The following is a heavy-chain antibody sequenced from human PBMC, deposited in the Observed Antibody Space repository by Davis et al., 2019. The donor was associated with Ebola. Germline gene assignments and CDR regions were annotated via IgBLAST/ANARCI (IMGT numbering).Heavy chain of an antibody. Sequence: MPSETLSLTCAVYGGSFSGYYWSWIRQPPGKGLEWIGEMDHSGSTTYNPSLKSRVTISVDTSKNQLSLKLSSVTAADTAVYYCARQPGGTAAFDIWGQGTMVTVSS. V-gene: IGHV4-34*01. D-gene: IGHD1-14*01. J-gene: IGHJ3*02. CDR1: GGSFSGYY. CDR3: ARQPGGTAAFDI. CDR2: MDHSGST.